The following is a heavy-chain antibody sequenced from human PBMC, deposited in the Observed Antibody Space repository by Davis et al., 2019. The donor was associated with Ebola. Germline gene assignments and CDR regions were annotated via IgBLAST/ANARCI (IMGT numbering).Heavy chain of an antibody. Sequence: GESLKISCAASGFTFDEYAMHWVRQAPGKGLEWVAFIRYDGSNKYYADSVKGRFTISRDNSKNTLYLQMNSLRAEDTAIYYCARGGYYESSGYSHAAFDIWGQGAMVTVSS. CDR1: GFTFDEYA. J-gene: IGHJ3*02. CDR3: ARGGYYESSGYSHAAFDI. D-gene: IGHD3-22*01. CDR2: IRYDGSNK. V-gene: IGHV3-30*02.